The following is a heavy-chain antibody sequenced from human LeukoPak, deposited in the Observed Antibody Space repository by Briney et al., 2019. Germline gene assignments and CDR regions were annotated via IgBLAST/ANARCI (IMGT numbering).Heavy chain of an antibody. CDR2: IYPTDSQT. V-gene: IGHV5-51*01. CDR1: GYSFTTYW. J-gene: IGHJ4*02. Sequence: GESLKISCEASGYSFTTYWIGWVRQMPGKGLEWMGIIYPTDSQTIYSPSLQGQVTISADKSISTAYLQWSSLKASDTAMYYCARPYDSSGYYFDYWGQGTLVTVSS. CDR3: ARPYDSSGYYFDY. D-gene: IGHD3-22*01.